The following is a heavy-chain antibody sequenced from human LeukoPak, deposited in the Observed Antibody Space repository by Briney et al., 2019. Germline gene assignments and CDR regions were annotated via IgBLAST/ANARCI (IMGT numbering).Heavy chain of an antibody. Sequence: GASVKVSCKASGYTFTDYSIHWVRQAPGQGLEWMGWINPNYGGSHNAQKFRGSVTMTRDTSISTVYMELSRLRSDDTAVYYCALIGAIDSWGQGTLVTVSS. CDR3: ALIGAIDS. CDR1: GYTFTDYS. J-gene: IGHJ4*02. V-gene: IGHV1-2*02. CDR2: INPNYGGS.